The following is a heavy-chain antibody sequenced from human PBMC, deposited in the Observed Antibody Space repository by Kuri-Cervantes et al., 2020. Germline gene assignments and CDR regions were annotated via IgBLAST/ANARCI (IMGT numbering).Heavy chain of an antibody. V-gene: IGHV4-34*09. CDR2: INHSGST. CDR3: ARSIAAHDYYYYMDV. D-gene: IGHD6-6*01. Sequence: LRLSCAVYGGSFSGYYWSWIRQPPGKGLEWIGEINHSGSTNYNPSLKSRVTISVDTSKNQFSLKLSSVTAADTAVYYCARSIAAHDYYYYMDVWGKGTTVTVSS. CDR1: GGSFSGYY. J-gene: IGHJ6*03.